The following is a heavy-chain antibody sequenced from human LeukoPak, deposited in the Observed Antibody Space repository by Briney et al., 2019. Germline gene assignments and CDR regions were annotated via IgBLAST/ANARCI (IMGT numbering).Heavy chain of an antibody. CDR1: GGTFSSYA. V-gene: IGHV1-69*05. CDR2: IIPILGTA. CDR3: ARVGSYYDSSGPKGLVTDY. D-gene: IGHD3-22*01. J-gene: IGHJ4*02. Sequence: SVKVSCKASGGTFSSYAISWVRQAPGQGLEWMGGIIPILGTANYAQKFQGRVTITTDESTSTAYMELSSLRSEDTAVYYCARVGSYYDSSGPKGLVTDYWGQGTRVTVSS.